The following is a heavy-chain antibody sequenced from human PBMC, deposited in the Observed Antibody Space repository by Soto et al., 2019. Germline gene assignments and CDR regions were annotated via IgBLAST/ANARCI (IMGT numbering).Heavy chain of an antibody. Sequence: ASVKVSCKASGYTFTGYGISWVRQAPGQGLEWMGWISAYNGNTNYAQKFQGRVTMTTDTSTSTAYMELRSLRSDDTAVYYCARVKTSGYHNWFDPWGQGTLVTVSS. D-gene: IGHD3-22*01. J-gene: IGHJ5*02. CDR2: ISAYNGNT. CDR1: GYTFTGYG. CDR3: ARVKTSGYHNWFDP. V-gene: IGHV1-18*01.